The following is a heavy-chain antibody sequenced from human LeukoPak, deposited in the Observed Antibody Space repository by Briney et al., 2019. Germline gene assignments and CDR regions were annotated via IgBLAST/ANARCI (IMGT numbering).Heavy chain of an antibody. Sequence: GGSLRLSCTASGFTLSRYWMSWVRQAPGKGLEWVADIKGDGSKKYYADSVKGRFTISRDNSKNTLYLQMKSLRAEDTAVYYCVRAFRGVDLLDYWGQGTLVTVSS. CDR1: GFTLSRYW. CDR2: IKGDGSKK. V-gene: IGHV3-7*05. D-gene: IGHD3-10*01. J-gene: IGHJ4*02. CDR3: VRAFRGVDLLDY.